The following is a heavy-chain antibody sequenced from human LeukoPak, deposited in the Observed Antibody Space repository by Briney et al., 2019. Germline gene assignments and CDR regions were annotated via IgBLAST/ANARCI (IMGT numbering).Heavy chain of an antibody. Sequence: SVKVSCKASGGTFSSYAISWVRQAPGQGLEWMGGIIPIFGTANYAQKFQGRVTITADESTSTAYMELSSLRSEDTAVYYCARSPASITIFGVVITHFDYWGQGTLVTVPS. V-gene: IGHV1-69*01. CDR1: GGTFSSYA. CDR2: IIPIFGTA. D-gene: IGHD3-3*01. CDR3: ARSPASITIFGVVITHFDY. J-gene: IGHJ4*02.